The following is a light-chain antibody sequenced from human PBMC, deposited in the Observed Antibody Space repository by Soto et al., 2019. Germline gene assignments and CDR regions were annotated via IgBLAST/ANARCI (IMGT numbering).Light chain of an antibody. CDR1: SSDLDGYNY. CDR3: ASYRSSTLL. CDR2: AVS. Sequence: QSALTQPASVSGSPGQSITISCTGTSSDLDGYNYVSWHQQCPGKAPKLMIYAVSNRPSGVSDRFSGSKSGHTASLTISGLQAEDEADYYCASYRSSTLLFGGGTKLTVL. J-gene: IGLJ2*01. V-gene: IGLV2-14*01.